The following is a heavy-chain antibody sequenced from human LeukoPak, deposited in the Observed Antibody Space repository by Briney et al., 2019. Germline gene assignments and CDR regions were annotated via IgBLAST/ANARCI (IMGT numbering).Heavy chain of an antibody. V-gene: IGHV3-21*01. D-gene: IGHD5-12*01. CDR1: GFTFSSYS. Sequence: PGGSLRLSCAASGFTFSSYSMNWVRQAPGKGLEWVSSISSSSSYIYYADSVKGRFTISRDNAKNSLYLQMNSLRAEDTAVYYCARMGYSGYDQQGYYYYYGMDVWGQGTKVTVSS. J-gene: IGHJ6*02. CDR3: ARMGYSGYDQQGYYYYYGMDV. CDR2: ISSSSSYI.